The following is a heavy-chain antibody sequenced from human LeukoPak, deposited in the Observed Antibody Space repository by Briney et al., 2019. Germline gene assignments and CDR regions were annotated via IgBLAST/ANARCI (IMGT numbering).Heavy chain of an antibody. CDR2: INHSGST. Sequence: PSETLSLTCAVYGGSFSGYYWSWIRQPPGKGLEWIGEINHSGSTNYNPSLKSRVTISVDTSKNQFSLKLSSVTAADTAVYYCASGCPGDYASWGPGTLVTVSS. J-gene: IGHJ5*02. CDR3: ASGCPGDYAS. D-gene: IGHD4-17*01. CDR1: GGSFSGYY. V-gene: IGHV4-34*01.